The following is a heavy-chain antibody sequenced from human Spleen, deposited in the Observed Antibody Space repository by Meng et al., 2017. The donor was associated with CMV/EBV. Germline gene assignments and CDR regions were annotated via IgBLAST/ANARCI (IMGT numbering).Heavy chain of an antibody. V-gene: IGHV3-13*03. CDR1: GFTLSSYD. J-gene: IGHJ6*02. Sequence: GGSLRLSCAACGFTLSSYDMHWVRQATGKDLEWVSAIGTAGDTYYPGSVEGQFTISRENAKNSLYLQMNSLIAGDTAVYYRAREGQQLIYYYGMDVWGQGTTVTVSS. CDR2: IGTAGDT. CDR3: AREGQQLIYYYGMDV. D-gene: IGHD6-13*01.